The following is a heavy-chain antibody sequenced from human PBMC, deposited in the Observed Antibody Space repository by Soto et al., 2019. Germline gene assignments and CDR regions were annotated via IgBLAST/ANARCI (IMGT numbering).Heavy chain of an antibody. V-gene: IGHV1-18*01. J-gene: IGHJ4*02. Sequence: GASVKVSCKASGYTFTSYGISWVRQAPGQGLEWMGWISAHNGNTNYAQKLQGRVTMTTDTSTSTAYMELRSLRSDDTAVYYCARELGRYYYCSGGSCYFDYWGQGTLVTVSS. CDR2: ISAHNGNT. CDR3: ARELGRYYYCSGGSCYFDY. D-gene: IGHD3-10*01. CDR1: GYTFTSYG.